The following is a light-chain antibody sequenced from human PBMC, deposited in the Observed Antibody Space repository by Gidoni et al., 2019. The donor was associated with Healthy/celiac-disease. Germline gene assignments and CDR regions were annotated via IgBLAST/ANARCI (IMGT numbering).Light chain of an antibody. CDR3: QQYNNWPA. CDR2: GAS. CDR1: QSVSSN. Sequence: EIVMTPSPATLSVSPGERATLSCRASQSVSSNFAWYQQKPGQAPRLLIYGASTRATGIPDRCSGSGSGTEFTLTIRSLQSEDFAVYYCQQYNNWPAFGQGTKVEIK. V-gene: IGKV3-15*01. J-gene: IGKJ1*01.